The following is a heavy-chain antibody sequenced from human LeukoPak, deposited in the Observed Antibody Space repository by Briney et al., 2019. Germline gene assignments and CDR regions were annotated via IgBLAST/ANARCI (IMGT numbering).Heavy chain of an antibody. D-gene: IGHD2-15*01. CDR1: GGSISSGGYS. V-gene: IGHV4-31*03. J-gene: IGHJ5*02. CDR2: IYYSGST. CDR3: ARRAVVVASSNWFDP. Sequence: SETLSLTCTVSGGSISSGGYSWSWIRQHPGKGLEWIGYIYYSGSTYYNPSLKSRVTISVDTSKNQFSLKLSSVTAADTAVYYCARRAVVVASSNWFDPWGQGTLVTVSS.